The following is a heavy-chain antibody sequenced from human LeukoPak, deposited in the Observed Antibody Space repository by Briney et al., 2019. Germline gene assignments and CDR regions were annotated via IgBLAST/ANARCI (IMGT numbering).Heavy chain of an antibody. V-gene: IGHV3-48*03. Sequence: GGSLRLSCAVSGFTFSRYEMSWIRQAPGKGLEWISYISPGGTTMYYVDSVKGRFIISRDNAKDSLYLQMNSLRVEDTAVYYCARDPRGPDYWGQGTLVTVSS. CDR3: ARDPRGPDY. CDR1: GFTFSRYE. CDR2: ISPGGTTM. J-gene: IGHJ4*02.